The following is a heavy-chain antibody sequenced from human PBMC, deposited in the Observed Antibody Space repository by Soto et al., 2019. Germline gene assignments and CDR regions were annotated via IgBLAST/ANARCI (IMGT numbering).Heavy chain of an antibody. CDR2: IYAGGNT. Sequence: HPGGSLRLSCAASGFTFDDYGMSWVRQVPGKGLEWVSVIYAGGNTHYADSVEGRFTISRDNSNNMLYLQMNSLRAEDTAVYYCVREKVTMIVGFYYFDYWGQGTRVTVSS. V-gene: IGHV3-66*01. CDR1: GFTFDDYG. J-gene: IGHJ4*02. D-gene: IGHD3-22*01. CDR3: VREKVTMIVGFYYFDY.